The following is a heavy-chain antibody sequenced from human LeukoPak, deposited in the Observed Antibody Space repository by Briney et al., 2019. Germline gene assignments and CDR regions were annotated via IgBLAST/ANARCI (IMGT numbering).Heavy chain of an antibody. Sequence: SVKVSCKASGGTFSSYAISWVRQAPGKGPEWMGGIIPIFGTANYAQKFQGRVTITADKSTSTAYMELSSLRSEDTAVYYCARGPFVVVTAIPDYFDYWGQGTLVTVSS. D-gene: IGHD2-21*02. CDR1: GGTFSSYA. CDR2: IIPIFGTA. CDR3: ARGPFVVVTAIPDYFDY. J-gene: IGHJ4*02. V-gene: IGHV1-69*06.